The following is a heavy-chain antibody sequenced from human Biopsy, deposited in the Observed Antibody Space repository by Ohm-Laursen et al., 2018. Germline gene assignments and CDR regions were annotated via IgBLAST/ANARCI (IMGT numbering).Heavy chain of an antibody. CDR1: GGSIISYY. Sequence: SQTLSLTCSVSGGSIISYYWTWIRQPPGKGLEWIGNIYYSGNTDYSPSLKSRVTISVDTSNNQFSLKLRSVTAADTAVYHCARQVDFWSGYVDYWGQGTLVAVSS. V-gene: IGHV4-59*04. J-gene: IGHJ4*02. CDR3: ARQVDFWSGYVDY. CDR2: IYYSGNT. D-gene: IGHD3-3*01.